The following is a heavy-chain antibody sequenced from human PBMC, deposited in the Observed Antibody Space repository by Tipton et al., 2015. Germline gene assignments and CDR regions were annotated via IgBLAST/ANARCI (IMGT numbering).Heavy chain of an antibody. J-gene: IGHJ4*02. V-gene: IGHV1-18*04. Sequence: QSGAEVKKPGASVKVSCKASGYTFTGSYMHWVRQAPGQGLEWMGWISPYNGNTNYAQNLQGRVAMTTDTSTSTAYMELRSLRSDDTAVYYCARGGIAAAGKDFDYWGQGTLLTASS. D-gene: IGHD6-13*01. CDR3: ARGGIAAAGKDFDY. CDR2: ISPYNGNT. CDR1: GYTFTGSY.